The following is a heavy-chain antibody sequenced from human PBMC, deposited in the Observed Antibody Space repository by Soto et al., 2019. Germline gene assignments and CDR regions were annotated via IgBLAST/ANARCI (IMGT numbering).Heavy chain of an antibody. CDR3: ARGSDYGVTDYYGMDV. CDR1: GGSISSSSYY. V-gene: IGHV4-39*01. J-gene: IGHJ6*02. CDR2: IYYSGST. D-gene: IGHD4-17*01. Sequence: QLQLQESGPGLVKPSETLSLTCTVSGGSISSSSYYWGWIRQPPGKGLEWIGSIYYSGSTYYNPSLKRRVTISVDTSKDQFSLKLSSVTAADTAVYYCARGSDYGVTDYYGMDVWGQGTTVTVSS.